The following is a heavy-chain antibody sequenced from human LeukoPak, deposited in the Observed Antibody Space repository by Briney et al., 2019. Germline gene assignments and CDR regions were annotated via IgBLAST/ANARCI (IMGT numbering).Heavy chain of an antibody. CDR2: IKQDGGEK. CDR1: GFAFSTYW. Sequence: GGSLRLSCEASGFAFSTYWMSWVRQAPGKGLEWVANIKQDGGEKYYVDSVGGRFTISRDNAKNSLYLQMNSLRAEDMAVYYCARVRGWLAFDFWGQGTLVTVSS. D-gene: IGHD5-24*01. CDR3: ARVRGWLAFDF. V-gene: IGHV3-7*01. J-gene: IGHJ4*02.